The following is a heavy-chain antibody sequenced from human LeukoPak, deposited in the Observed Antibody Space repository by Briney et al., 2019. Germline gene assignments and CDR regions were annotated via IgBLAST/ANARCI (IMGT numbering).Heavy chain of an antibody. D-gene: IGHD5-12*01. V-gene: IGHV4-59*08. Sequence: SETLSPTCTVPGGSISSYYWSWIRHPPGKGLECIGYIYYSGSTNCNPSLKSRVTISVDTSKNQFSLKLSSVTAADTAVYYRASQRRGYSGYDFDYWGQGTLVTVSS. CDR3: ASQRRGYSGYDFDY. CDR2: IYYSGST. J-gene: IGHJ4*02. CDR1: GGSISSYY.